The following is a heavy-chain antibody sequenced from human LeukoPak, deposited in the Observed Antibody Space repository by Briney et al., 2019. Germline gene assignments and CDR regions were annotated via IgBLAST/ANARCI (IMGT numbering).Heavy chain of an antibody. Sequence: ASVKVSCKASGYTFTSYGISWVRQAPGQGLEWMGWISAYNGNTNYAQKLQGRVTMTTNTSTSTAYMELRSLRSDDTAVYYCARDTLSSSWYEPYGMDVWGQGTTVTVSS. CDR2: ISAYNGNT. V-gene: IGHV1-18*01. D-gene: IGHD6-13*01. CDR1: GYTFTSYG. CDR3: ARDTLSSSWYEPYGMDV. J-gene: IGHJ6*02.